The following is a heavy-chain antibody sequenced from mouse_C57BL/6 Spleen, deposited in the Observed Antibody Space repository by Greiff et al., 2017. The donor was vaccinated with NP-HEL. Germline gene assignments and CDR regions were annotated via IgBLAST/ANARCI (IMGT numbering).Heavy chain of an antibody. CDR1: GFTFSSYA. J-gene: IGHJ3*01. CDR2: ISDGGSYT. V-gene: IGHV5-4*03. D-gene: IGHD1-1*01. CDR3: ANYYGSLWFAY. Sequence: EVKVVESGGGLVKPGGSLKLSCAASGFTFSSYAMSWVRQTPEKRLEWVATISDGGSYTYYPDNVKGRFTISRDNAKNNLYLQMSHLKSEDTAMYYCANYYGSLWFAYWGQGTLVTVSA.